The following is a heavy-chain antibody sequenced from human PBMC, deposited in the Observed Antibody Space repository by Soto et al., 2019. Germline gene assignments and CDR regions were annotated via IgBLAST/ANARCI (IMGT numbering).Heavy chain of an antibody. J-gene: IGHJ5*02. Sequence: QVLLVQSGAEVKKPGSTVRVSCKASRDTFNNYDITWVRQAPGQGFEWMGRIIPMVGTTNYAQQFQGRVTITADKSTTTAYRELSSLTSEDTAVYYCARRGGGNYGDYYWFAPWGQGTLVTVSS. CDR3: ARRGGGNYGDYYWFAP. V-gene: IGHV1-69*08. CDR1: RDTFNNYD. CDR2: IIPMVGTT. D-gene: IGHD4-17*01.